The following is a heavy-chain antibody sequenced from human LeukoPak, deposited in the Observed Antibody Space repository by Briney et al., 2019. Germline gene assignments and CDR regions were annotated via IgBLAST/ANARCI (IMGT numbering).Heavy chain of an antibody. CDR1: GGSISSYY. D-gene: IGHD2-21*02. CDR3: ARDGDYCGGDCYRDDAFDI. J-gene: IGHJ3*02. CDR2: IYYSGST. Sequence: PSETLSLTCTVSGGSISSYYWSWIRQPPGKGLEWIGYIYYSGSTNYNPSLKSRVTISVDTSKNQFSLKLSSVTAADTAVYYCARDGDYCGGDCYRDDAFDIWGQGTMVTVSS. V-gene: IGHV4-59*12.